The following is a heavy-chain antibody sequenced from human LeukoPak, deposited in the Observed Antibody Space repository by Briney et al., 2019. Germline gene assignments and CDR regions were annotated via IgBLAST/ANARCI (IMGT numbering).Heavy chain of an antibody. CDR2: INSDESIT. J-gene: IGHJ3*02. V-gene: IGHV3-74*01. Sequence: GGSLRLSCAASGFTFSSSWMYWVRQAPGKGLVWVSRINSDESITTYADSVKGRFTISRDNAKNTPYLQMNSLRAEDTAVYYCARDPSDIVVVVAATAGGAFDIWGQGTMVTVSS. CDR3: ARDPSDIVVVVAATAGGAFDI. D-gene: IGHD2-15*01. CDR1: GFTFSSSW.